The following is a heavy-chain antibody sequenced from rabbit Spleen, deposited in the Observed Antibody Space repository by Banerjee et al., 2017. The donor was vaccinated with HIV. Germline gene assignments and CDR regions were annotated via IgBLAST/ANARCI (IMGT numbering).Heavy chain of an antibody. V-gene: IGHV1S45*01. D-gene: IGHD5-1*01. CDR1: GFDFSSNYW. J-gene: IGHJ4*01. CDR3: ARYLVAVIGWNFKL. CDR2: IDTGSSGRT. Sequence: QEQLVEYGGDLVQPEGSLTLTCKASGFDFSSNYWISWVRQAPGKGLEWIGWIDTGSSGRTYYASWAKGRSTITRNINLNTVTLQLNSLTAADTATYFCARYLVAVIGWNFKLWGPGTLVTVS.